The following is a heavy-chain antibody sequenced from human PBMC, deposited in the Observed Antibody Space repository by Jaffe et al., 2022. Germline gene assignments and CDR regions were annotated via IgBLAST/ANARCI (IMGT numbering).Heavy chain of an antibody. CDR2: IYPGDSDT. Sequence: EVQLVQSGAEVKKPGESLKISCKGSGYSFTSYWIGWVRQMPGKGLEWMGIIYPGDSDTRYSPSFQGQVTISADKSISTAYLQWSSLKASDTAMYYCARLEIFSSGWYFWSWFDPWGQGTLVTVSS. D-gene: IGHD6-19*01. CDR1: GYSFTSYW. J-gene: IGHJ5*02. V-gene: IGHV5-51*03. CDR3: ARLEIFSSGWYFWSWFDP.